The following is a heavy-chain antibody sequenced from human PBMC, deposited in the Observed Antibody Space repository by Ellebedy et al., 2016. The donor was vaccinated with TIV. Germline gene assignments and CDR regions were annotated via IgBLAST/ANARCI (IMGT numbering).Heavy chain of an antibody. CDR3: TTAQRVVAATYYYYYGMDV. Sequence: GESLKISCAASGFTFSNAWMSWVRQAPGKGLEWVGRIKSKTDGGTTDYAAPVKGRFTISRDDSKNTLYLQMNSLKTEDTAVYYCTTAQRVVAATYYYYYGMDVWGQGTTVTVSS. CDR2: IKSKTDGGTT. J-gene: IGHJ6*02. CDR1: GFTFSNAW. D-gene: IGHD2-15*01. V-gene: IGHV3-15*01.